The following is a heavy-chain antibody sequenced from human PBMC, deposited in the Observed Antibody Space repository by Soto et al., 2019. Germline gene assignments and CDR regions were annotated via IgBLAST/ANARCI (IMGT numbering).Heavy chain of an antibody. CDR3: AKEFQWELHAFDI. CDR1: GFTFSTYG. J-gene: IGHJ3*02. V-gene: IGHV3-30*02. CDR2: MGNDGITT. D-gene: IGHD1-26*01. Sequence: GGSLRLSCAASGFTFSTYGMHWVRQAPGKGLEWVAVMGNDGITTFYADSVKGRFTISRDNSKNTLFLQMNSLRADGTAVYYCAKEFQWELHAFDIWGQGTMVTVSS.